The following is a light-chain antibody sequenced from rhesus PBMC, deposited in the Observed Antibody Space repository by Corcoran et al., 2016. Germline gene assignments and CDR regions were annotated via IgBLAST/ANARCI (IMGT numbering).Light chain of an antibody. Sequence: DIQMTQSPSSLSASVGDRVTITCRASQGISNWLAWYQQKPGKAPTLLIYRASNLETGVPSRFSGSGSGTDFTLTISSLQPEDIATYYCQQHDNSPLTFGGGTKVELK. V-gene: IGKV1-69*01. CDR1: QGISNW. J-gene: IGKJ4*01. CDR2: RAS. CDR3: QQHDNSPLT.